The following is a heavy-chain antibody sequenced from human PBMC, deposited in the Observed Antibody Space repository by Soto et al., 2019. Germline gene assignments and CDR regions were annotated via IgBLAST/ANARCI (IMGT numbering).Heavy chain of an antibody. CDR2: IYTSGST. J-gene: IGHJ6*02. CDR3: ARGGEDGPYGGYYYYYYGIDV. CDR1: GGSISSYY. D-gene: IGHD3-10*01. Sequence: PSETLSLTCTVSGGSISSYYWSWIRQPAGKGLEWIGRIYTSGSTNYNPSLKSRVTMSVDTSKNQFSLKLSSVTAADTAVYYCARGGEDGPYGGYYYYYYGIDVWGQGTTVTVSS. V-gene: IGHV4-4*07.